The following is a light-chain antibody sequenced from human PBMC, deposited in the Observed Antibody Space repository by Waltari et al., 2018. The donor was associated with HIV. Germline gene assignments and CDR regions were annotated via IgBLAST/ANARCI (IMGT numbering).Light chain of an antibody. CDR2: DVS. J-gene: IGLJ3*02. Sequence: QSALTQPRSVSGSPGPSATIACTGTTSDIGTYKWVPWYQQNPGKVPKLMIYDVSERPSGVPDRFSGSKSGNTASLTISGLQADDEADYYCCSYIGNYTWVFGGGTKLTVL. V-gene: IGLV2-11*01. CDR1: TSDIGTYKW. CDR3: CSYIGNYTWV.